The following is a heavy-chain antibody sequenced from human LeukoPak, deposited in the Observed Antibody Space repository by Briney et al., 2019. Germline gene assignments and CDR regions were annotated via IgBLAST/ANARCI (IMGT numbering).Heavy chain of an antibody. CDR1: GFTFSSYS. J-gene: IGHJ3*02. CDR3: VRHLYCSGGSCQSI. CDR2: ISSSSSYI. V-gene: IGHV3-21*01. Sequence: GGSLRLSCAASGFTFSSYSMNWVRQAPGKGLEWVSSISSSSSYIYYADSVKGRFTISRDNAKNSLYLQMDSLRAEDTAVYYCVRHLYCSGGSCQSIWGQGTMVTVSS. D-gene: IGHD2-15*01.